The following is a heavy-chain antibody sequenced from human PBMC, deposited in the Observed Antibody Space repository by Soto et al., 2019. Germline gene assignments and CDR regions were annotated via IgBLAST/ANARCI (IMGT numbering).Heavy chain of an antibody. Sequence: MPSETLSLTCTVSGGSISSYYWSWIRQPPGKGLEWIGYIYYSGSTNYNPSLKSRVTISVDASKNQFSLNLRSVTATDTAVYYCARDGATVTTNPKDNWFDPWGQETLVTVSS. CDR2: IYYSGST. CDR1: GGSISSYY. V-gene: IGHV4-59*01. CDR3: ARDGATVTTNPKDNWFDP. J-gene: IGHJ5*02. D-gene: IGHD4-17*01.